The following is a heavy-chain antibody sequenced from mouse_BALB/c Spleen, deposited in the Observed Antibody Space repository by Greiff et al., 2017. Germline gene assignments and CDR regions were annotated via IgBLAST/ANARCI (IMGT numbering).Heavy chain of an antibody. CDR3: ARAYYGNSYAMDY. D-gene: IGHD2-10*01. J-gene: IGHJ4*01. V-gene: IGHV2-6-7*01. CDR2: IWGDGST. CDR1: GFSLTGYG. Sequence: VKLMESGPGLVAPSQSLSITCTVSGFSLTGYGVNWVRQPPGKGLEWLGMIWGDGSTDYNSALKSRLSISKDNSKSQVFLKMNSLQTDDTARYYCARAYYGNSYAMDYWGQGTSVTVSS.